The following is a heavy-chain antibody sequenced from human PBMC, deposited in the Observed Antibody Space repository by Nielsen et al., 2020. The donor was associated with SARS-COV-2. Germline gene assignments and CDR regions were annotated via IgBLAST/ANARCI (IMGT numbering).Heavy chain of an antibody. J-gene: IGHJ6*02. V-gene: IGHV1-2*06. D-gene: IGHD3-22*01. CDR2: INPNSAGT. CDR1: GYTFTGHY. CDR3: ARAPYYYDSSGYYYQTYYYGMDV. Sequence: ASVKVSCKASGYTFTGHYIHWVRQAPGQGLEWMGRINPNSAGTNYAQRFKGRVTLTTDTSISTAYMDLSRLRSEDTAVYYCARAPYYYDSSGYYYQTYYYGMDVWGQGTTVTVSS.